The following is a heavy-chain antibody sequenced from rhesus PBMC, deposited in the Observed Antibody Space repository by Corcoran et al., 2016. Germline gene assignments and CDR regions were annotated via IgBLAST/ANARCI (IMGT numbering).Heavy chain of an antibody. CDR2: IDPSDSDT. Sequence: EVQLVQSGAEVKRPGESLKISCKTSGYSFTSYWIRWVRQMPGKGLEWVGAIDPSDSDTRYSPSFQGQVTISADKSISTAYLQWSSLKASDSATYYCAKWDGSSLDYWGQGVLVTVSS. V-gene: IGHV5-2*01. CDR1: GYSFTSYW. J-gene: IGHJ4*01. D-gene: IGHD4-29*01. CDR3: AKWDGSSLDY.